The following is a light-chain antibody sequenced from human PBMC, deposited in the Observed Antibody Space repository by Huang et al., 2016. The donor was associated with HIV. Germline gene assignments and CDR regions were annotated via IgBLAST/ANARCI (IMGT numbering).Light chain of an antibody. CDR3: QQYNYWPLLT. V-gene: IGKV3-15*01. J-gene: IGKJ4*01. CDR2: DAS. Sequence: EVVLTQSPATLSVSPGEGAALSCRASHSIGTNLAWYQQKPGQAPRLLIYDASTRATGVSARFSCSGSGTEFSLAISSLQSADSAVYYCQQYNYWPLLTFGGGTKLEIK. CDR1: HSIGTN.